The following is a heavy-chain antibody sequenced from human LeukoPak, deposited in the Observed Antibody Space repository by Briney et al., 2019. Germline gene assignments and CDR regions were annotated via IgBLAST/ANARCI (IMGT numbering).Heavy chain of an antibody. D-gene: IGHD3-3*01. V-gene: IGHV4-59*01. J-gene: IGHJ5*02. CDR3: ARDNPVYDFWSGPMGGWFDP. Sequence: SETLSLTCTVSGGSISSYYWSWIRQPPGKGLEWIGYIYYSGSTNYNPSLKSRVTISVDTSKNRFSLKLSSVTAADTAVYYCARDNPVYDFWSGPMGGWFDPWGQGTLVTVSS. CDR1: GGSISSYY. CDR2: IYYSGST.